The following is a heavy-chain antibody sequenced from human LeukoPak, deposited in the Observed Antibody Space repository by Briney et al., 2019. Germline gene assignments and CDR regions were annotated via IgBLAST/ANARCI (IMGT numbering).Heavy chain of an antibody. CDR1: GFTFSSYS. J-gene: IGHJ5*02. Sequence: GGSLRLSCAASGFTFSSYSMNWVRQAPGKGLEWVSYISSSSSTIYYADSVKGRFTISRDNAKNSLYLQMNSLRAEDTAVYYCARDVPIDYSSSQDGFDPWGQGTLVTVSS. V-gene: IGHV3-48*04. D-gene: IGHD6-13*01. CDR2: ISSSSSTI. CDR3: ARDVPIDYSSSQDGFDP.